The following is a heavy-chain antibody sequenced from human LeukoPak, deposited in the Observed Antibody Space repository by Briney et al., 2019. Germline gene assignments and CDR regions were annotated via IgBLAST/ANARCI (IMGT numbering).Heavy chain of an antibody. V-gene: IGHV5-51*01. D-gene: IGHD3-3*01. J-gene: IGHJ6*03. CDR3: ARPGRPPGLESGKDYYYYYMDV. Sequence: GESLKIFCKGSGYNFTTYWIGWVRQMPGQGLEWIGIIYPGDSDVRYSPSFQGQVSISTDNSITTAYLQWSVLQASDTAMYYCARPGRPPGLESGKDYYYYYMDVWGKGTTVIVSS. CDR2: IYPGDSDV. CDR1: GYNFTTYW.